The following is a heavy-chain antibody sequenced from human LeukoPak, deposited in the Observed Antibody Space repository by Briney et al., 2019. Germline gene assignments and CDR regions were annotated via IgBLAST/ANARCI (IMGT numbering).Heavy chain of an antibody. CDR2: IKQDGSEK. Sequence: GGSLRLSCAASGFTFSRYWMSWVRQAPGKGLEWVANIKQDGSEKYYVDSVKGRFTISRDNAKNSLYLQMNSLRAEDTAVCYCARDVELFWGQGTLVTVSS. V-gene: IGHV3-7*01. CDR1: GFTFSRYW. D-gene: IGHD1-7*01. J-gene: IGHJ4*02. CDR3: ARDVELF.